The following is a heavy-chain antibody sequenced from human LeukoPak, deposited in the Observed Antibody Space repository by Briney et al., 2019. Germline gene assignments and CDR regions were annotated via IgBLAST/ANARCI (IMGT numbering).Heavy chain of an antibody. CDR3: ATCRQVLLPFES. D-gene: IGHD2-8*02. CDR1: GGSLSAYY. J-gene: IGHJ4*02. Sequence: ETLSLTCAVYGGSLSAYYWTWIRQPPGKGLEWVSSIFPSGGEIHYADSVRGRFTISRDNSKSTLSLQMNSLRAEDTAIYYCATCRQVLLPFESWGQGTLVTVSS. CDR2: IFPSGGEI. V-gene: IGHV3-23*01.